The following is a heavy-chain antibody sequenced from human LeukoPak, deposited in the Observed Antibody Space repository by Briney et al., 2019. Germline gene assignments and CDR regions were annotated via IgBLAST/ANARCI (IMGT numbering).Heavy chain of an antibody. CDR3: ARGYSYGHDAFGI. Sequence: GGSLRLSCAASGFTFSSYGMHWVRQAPGKGLEWVAVIWYDGSNKYYADSVKGRFTISRDNSKNTLYLQMNSLRAEDTAVYYCARGYSYGHDAFGIWGQGTMVTVSS. D-gene: IGHD5-18*01. CDR2: IWYDGSNK. CDR1: GFTFSSYG. V-gene: IGHV3-33*01. J-gene: IGHJ3*02.